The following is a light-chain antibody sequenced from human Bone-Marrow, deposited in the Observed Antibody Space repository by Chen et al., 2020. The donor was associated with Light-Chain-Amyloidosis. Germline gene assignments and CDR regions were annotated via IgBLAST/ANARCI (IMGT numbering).Light chain of an antibody. Sequence: SYELTQPPSVSVSPGPTARITCSGDDLPTKYAYWYQQKPGHAPVLVIHRNTERPSGISERFSGSSSGTTATLTISGGQAEDEADYHCQSADSSGTYEVIFGGGTKLTVL. CDR3: QSADSSGTYEVI. J-gene: IGLJ2*01. CDR2: RNT. CDR1: DLPTKY. V-gene: IGLV3-25*03.